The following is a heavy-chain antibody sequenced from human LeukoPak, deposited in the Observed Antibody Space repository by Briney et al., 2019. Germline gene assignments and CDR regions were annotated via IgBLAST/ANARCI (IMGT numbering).Heavy chain of an antibody. J-gene: IGHJ4*02. CDR1: GFTFSSYS. V-gene: IGHV3-23*01. D-gene: IGHD6-19*01. Sequence: GGSLRLSCAASGFTFSSYSMSGVRQAPGKGVKWVSAITVGGGSTYYADSVKGRYTNSRDNSKNTLYLQMNSLRAEDTAVYYCAKDSSGWSQVVDYWGQGTLVTVYS. CDR2: ITVGGGST. CDR3: AKDSSGWSQVVDY.